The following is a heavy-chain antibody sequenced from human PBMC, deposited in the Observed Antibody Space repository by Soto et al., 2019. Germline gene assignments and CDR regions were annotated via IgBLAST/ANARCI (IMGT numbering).Heavy chain of an antibody. CDR2: INHSGST. Sequence: PSETLSLTCAVYGGSFSGYYWSWIRQPPGKGLEWIVEINHSGSTNYNPSLKSRVTISVDTSKNQFSLKLSSVTAADTAVYYCAQLWFGELSPLDYGMDVWGQGTTVTVSS. J-gene: IGHJ6*02. V-gene: IGHV4-34*01. CDR3: AQLWFGELSPLDYGMDV. CDR1: GGSFSGYY. D-gene: IGHD3-10*01.